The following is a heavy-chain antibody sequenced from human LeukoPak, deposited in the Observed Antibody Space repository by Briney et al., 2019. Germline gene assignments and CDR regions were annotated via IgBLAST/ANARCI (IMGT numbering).Heavy chain of an antibody. CDR3: AREATVTSQSFDY. D-gene: IGHD4-17*01. V-gene: IGHV1-18*01. J-gene: IGHJ4*02. CDR1: GYTFTSYG. CDR2: ISAYNGNT. Sequence: ASVKVSCKASGYTFTSYGTIWLRQAPGQGLEWMGWISAYNGNTNYAQMFQGRVTMTTDTSTSTAYMELRSLRSDDTAVYYCAREATVTSQSFDYWGQGTLVTVSS.